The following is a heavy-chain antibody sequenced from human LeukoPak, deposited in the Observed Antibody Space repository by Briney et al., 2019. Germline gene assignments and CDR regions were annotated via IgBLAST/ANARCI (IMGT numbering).Heavy chain of an antibody. CDR3: TKGLWFDQ. CDR2: ISSGSSTI. Sequence: PGGSLRLSCAASGFTFSNAWMSWVRQAPGKGLEWVSYISSGSSTIYYADSVKGRFTISRDNSKNTLYLQMNSLTADDTAVYYCTKGLWFDQWGQGTLVTVSS. CDR1: GFTFSNAW. J-gene: IGHJ5*02. V-gene: IGHV3-48*01.